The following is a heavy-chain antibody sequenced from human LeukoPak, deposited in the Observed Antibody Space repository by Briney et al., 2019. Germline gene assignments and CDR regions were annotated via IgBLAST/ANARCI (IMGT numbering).Heavy chain of an antibody. V-gene: IGHV3-21*04. D-gene: IGHD2-8*02. CDR1: GFTFSSYS. CDR2: ISSSSSYI. J-gene: IGHJ3*02. Sequence: GGSLRLSCAASGFTFSSYSMNWVRQAPGKGLEWVSSISSSSSYIYYADSVKGRFTISRDNSKNTLYLQMNSLRSDDTAVYYCARAHTDDAFDIWGQGTMVTVSS. CDR3: ARAHTDDAFDI.